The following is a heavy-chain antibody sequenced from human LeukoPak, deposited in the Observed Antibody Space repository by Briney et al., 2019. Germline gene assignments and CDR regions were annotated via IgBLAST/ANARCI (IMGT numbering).Heavy chain of an antibody. CDR2: IIPVFGTT. Sequence: SVKVSCKASGGTFSSYAVSWVRLTPGQGLEWLGGIIPVFGTTTYAQKFQAKVTMTADKSTNTAYLEISSPTSDDTAVYYCARCSPGDSSNFYAVLQYWGQGTQVTVST. CDR3: ARCSPGDSSNFYAVLQY. D-gene: IGHD3-22*01. J-gene: IGHJ4*02. CDR1: GGTFSSYA. V-gene: IGHV1-69*06.